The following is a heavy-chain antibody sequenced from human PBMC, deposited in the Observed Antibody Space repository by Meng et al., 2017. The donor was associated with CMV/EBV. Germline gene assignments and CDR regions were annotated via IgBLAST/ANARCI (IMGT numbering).Heavy chain of an antibody. V-gene: IGHV3-23*03. J-gene: IGHJ4*02. CDR3: ANRSMILVVVDY. Sequence: GGSLRLSCAASGFTFSSYAMSWVRQAPGKGLAWVSVIYSGGSSTYYADSVKGRFTISRDNSKNTLYLQMNSLRAEDTAVYYSANRSMILVVVDYWGQGTLVTVSS. D-gene: IGHD3-22*01. CDR1: GFTFSSYA. CDR2: IYSGGSST.